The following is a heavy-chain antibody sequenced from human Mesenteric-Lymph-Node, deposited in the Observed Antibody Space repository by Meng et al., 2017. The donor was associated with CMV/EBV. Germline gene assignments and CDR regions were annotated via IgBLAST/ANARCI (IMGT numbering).Heavy chain of an antibody. Sequence: ASVKVSCKASGYTLTGYYMHWVRQAPGQGLEWMGWINPNSGVTKSAQKFQGRLTMTRDTSISTAYMEVSRLRSDDTAIYYCARVDHPPNDVWSGHFDHWGQGTLVTVSS. D-gene: IGHD3-3*01. CDR3: ARVDHPPNDVWSGHFDH. CDR2: INPNSGVT. J-gene: IGHJ4*02. CDR1: GYTLTGYY. V-gene: IGHV1-2*02.